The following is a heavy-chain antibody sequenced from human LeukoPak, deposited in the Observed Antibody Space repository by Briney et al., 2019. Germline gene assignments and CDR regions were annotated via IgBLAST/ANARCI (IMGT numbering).Heavy chain of an antibody. CDR2: ISNDGTNK. D-gene: IGHD2-2*01. V-gene: IGHV3-30*18. J-gene: IGHJ4*02. CDR3: AKSGCSTTTCYVANFDY. CDR1: GFTFNTYA. Sequence: GGSLRLSCAASGFTFNTYAMSWVRQAPGKGLEWVAVISNDGTNKYYADSVKGRFTISRDNSKNTLYLQMNSLRPEDTALYYCAKSGCSTTTCYVANFDYWGRGTLVTVSS.